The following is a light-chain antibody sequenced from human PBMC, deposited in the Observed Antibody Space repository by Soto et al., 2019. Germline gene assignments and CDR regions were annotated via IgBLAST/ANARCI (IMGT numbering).Light chain of an antibody. CDR3: QQCGSSPWT. CDR2: GAS. V-gene: IGKV3-20*01. CDR1: QSVSSN. J-gene: IGKJ1*01. Sequence: IGMTQSPATLSVSPGERATLSCRASQSVSSNLAWYQQKPGQAPRLLIYGASNRATGIPDRFSGSGSGTDFTLTISRLEPEDFAVYYCQQCGSSPWTFGQGTKVDIK.